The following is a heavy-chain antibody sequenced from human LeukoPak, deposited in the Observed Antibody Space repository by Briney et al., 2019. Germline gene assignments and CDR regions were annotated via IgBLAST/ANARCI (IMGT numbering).Heavy chain of an antibody. V-gene: IGHV1-69*05. CDR3: ARSSLFGVVTGYFDY. Sequence: SVKVSCKAFGGTFSSYAISWVRQAPGQGLEWMGRIIPIFGTANYAQKFQGRVTITTDESTSTAYMELSSLRSEDTAVYYCARSSLFGVVTGYFDYWGQGTLVTVSS. CDR1: GGTFSSYA. CDR2: IIPIFGTA. D-gene: IGHD3-3*01. J-gene: IGHJ4*02.